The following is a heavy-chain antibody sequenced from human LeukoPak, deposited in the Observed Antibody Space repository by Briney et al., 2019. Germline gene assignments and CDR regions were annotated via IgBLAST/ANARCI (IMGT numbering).Heavy chain of an antibody. J-gene: IGHJ4*02. CDR1: GFTFDDYG. Sequence: GGSLRLSCAASGFTFDDYGMSWVRQAPGKGLEWVSGINWNGGSTGYADSVKGRFTISRDNAKNSLYLQMNSLRAEDTALYYCARGPDGQDVFEFDYWGQGTLVTVSS. CDR2: INWNGGST. D-gene: IGHD5-24*01. V-gene: IGHV3-20*04. CDR3: ARGPDGQDVFEFDY.